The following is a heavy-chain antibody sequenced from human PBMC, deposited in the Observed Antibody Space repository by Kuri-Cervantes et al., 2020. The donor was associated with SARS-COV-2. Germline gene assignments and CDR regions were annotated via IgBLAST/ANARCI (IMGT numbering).Heavy chain of an antibody. CDR3: AKYMGPGS. CDR1: GFTFSSYA. D-gene: IGHD3-10*01. CDR2: ISGSGGST. V-gene: IGHV3-23*01. Sequence: GESLKISCAASGFTFSSYAMSWVRQAPGKGLEWVSAISGSGGSTYYAASVKGRFTISRDNSKNTLYLQMNSLRAEDTAVYYCAKYMGPGSWGRGTLVTVSS. J-gene: IGHJ2*01.